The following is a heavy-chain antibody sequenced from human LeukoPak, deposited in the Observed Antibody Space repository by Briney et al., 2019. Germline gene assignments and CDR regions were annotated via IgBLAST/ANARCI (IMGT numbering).Heavy chain of an antibody. V-gene: IGHV1-18*01. D-gene: IGHD2-2*01. CDR2: ISAYNGNT. CDR1: GYTFTSYG. J-gene: IGHJ4*02. CDR3: ARDRSCSSTSCYHDY. Sequence: ASVTVSCKASGYTFTSYGISWVRQAPGQGLEWMGWISAYNGNTNYAQKLQGRVTMTTDTSTSTAYMELRSLRSDDTAVYYCARDRSCSSTSCYHDYWGQGTLVTVSS.